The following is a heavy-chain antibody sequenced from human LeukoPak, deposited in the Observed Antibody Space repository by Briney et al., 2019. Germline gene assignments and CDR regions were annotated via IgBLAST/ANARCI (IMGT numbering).Heavy chain of an antibody. CDR3: AREGVGYCSGGSCYGVYYFDY. V-gene: IGHV3-21*01. CDR2: ISSSSSYI. J-gene: IGHJ4*02. D-gene: IGHD2-15*01. CDR1: GFTFSSYS. Sequence: PGGSLRLSCAASGFTFSSYSMNWVRQAPGKGLEWVSSISSSSSYIYYADSVKGRFTISRDNAKNSLYLQMNSLRAEDTAVYYCAREGVGYCSGGSCYGVYYFDYWGQGTLVTVSS.